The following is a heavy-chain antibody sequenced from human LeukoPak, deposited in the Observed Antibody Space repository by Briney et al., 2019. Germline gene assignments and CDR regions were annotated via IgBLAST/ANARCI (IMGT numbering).Heavy chain of an antibody. CDR3: ARDFMYNTLCTGC. J-gene: IGHJ4*02. CDR2: INIDGSST. D-gene: IGHD1-14*01. CDR1: GFTFSTYW. Sequence: GGSLRLSCAASGFTFSTYWMHWVRQAPGKGLMWVSRINIDGSSTNYADSVKGRFTISRDNAKNTLYLQVNSLRAEDTAVYYCARDFMYNTLCTGCWGQGTLVTVSS. V-gene: IGHV3-74*01.